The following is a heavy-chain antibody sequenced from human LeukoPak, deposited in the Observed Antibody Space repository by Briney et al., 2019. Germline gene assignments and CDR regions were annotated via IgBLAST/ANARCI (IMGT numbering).Heavy chain of an antibody. D-gene: IGHD3-9*01. J-gene: IGHJ4*02. CDR1: GYTFTSSG. V-gene: IGHV1-18*01. CDR3: VLRYFGWLFGE. Sequence: ASVKVSCTASGYTFTSSGISWVRQTPGQGLEWMGWISAYNGNTNYAQKLQGRVTMTTDTATSTAYRELRSLRSDDTAVYYCVLRYFGWLFGEWGQGTLVTVSS. CDR2: ISAYNGNT.